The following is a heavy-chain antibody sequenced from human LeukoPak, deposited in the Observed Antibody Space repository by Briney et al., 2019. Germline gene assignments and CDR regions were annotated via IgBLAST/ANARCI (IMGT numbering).Heavy chain of an antibody. CDR2: IWYDGSNK. J-gene: IGHJ4*02. CDR1: GFTFSSYG. Sequence: GGSLILSCAASGFTFSSYGMHWVRQAPGKGLEWVAVIWYDGSNKYYADSVKGRFTISRDNSKNTLYLQMNSLRAEDTAVYYCARDPGDVTMVRGVTALKYYFDYWGQGTLVTVSS. D-gene: IGHD3-10*01. V-gene: IGHV3-33*01. CDR3: ARDPGDVTMVRGVTALKYYFDY.